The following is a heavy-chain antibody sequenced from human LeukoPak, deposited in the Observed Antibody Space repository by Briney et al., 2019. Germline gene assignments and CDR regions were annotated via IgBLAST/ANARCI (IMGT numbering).Heavy chain of an antibody. CDR2: LSGRGDNT. CDR3: AKAYYYGSGSYYVAFDC. Sequence: GGSLRLSCAASGFTFSNYTMTWVRQAPGEGLEWVSSLSGRGDNTFYADSVKGRFTISRDNSENTLHLQMNSLRAEDTAVYYCAKAYYYGSGSYYVAFDCWGQGTLVTVSS. CDR1: GFTFSNYT. V-gene: IGHV3-23*01. J-gene: IGHJ4*02. D-gene: IGHD3-10*01.